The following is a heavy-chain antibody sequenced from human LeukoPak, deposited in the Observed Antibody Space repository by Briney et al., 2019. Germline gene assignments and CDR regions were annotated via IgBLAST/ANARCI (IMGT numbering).Heavy chain of an antibody. D-gene: IGHD2-15*01. J-gene: IGHJ4*02. V-gene: IGHV4-59*01. Sequence: PSETLSLTCTVSGGSISSYYWSWIRQPPGKGLEWIGYIYYSGSTNYNPSLKSRVTISVDTSKNQFSLKLSSVTAADTAVYYCARGAVVVVAATDYYFDYWGQGTLVTVSS. CDR1: GGSISSYY. CDR2: IYYSGST. CDR3: ARGAVVVVAATDYYFDY.